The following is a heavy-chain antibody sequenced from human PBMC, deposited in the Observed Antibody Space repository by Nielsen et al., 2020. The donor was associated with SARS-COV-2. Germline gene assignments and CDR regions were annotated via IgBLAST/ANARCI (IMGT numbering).Heavy chain of an antibody. D-gene: IGHD3-10*01. CDR3: AKDIREEPAVGEFES. CDR1: GFTFSTYA. CDR2: ITGRTGKT. J-gene: IGHJ4*02. V-gene: IGHV3-23*01. Sequence: GGSLRLSCAASGFTFSTYAMNWVRQAPGKGLEWISSITGRTGKTYYADSVKGRFTISRDNSRNTLYLQMNNLRVDDTAMYYCAKDIREEPAVGEFESWGQGTLVTVSS.